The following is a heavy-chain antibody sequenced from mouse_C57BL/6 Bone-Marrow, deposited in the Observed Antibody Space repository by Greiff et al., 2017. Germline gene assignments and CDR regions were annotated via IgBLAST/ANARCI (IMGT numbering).Heavy chain of an antibody. D-gene: IGHD2-3*01. CDR2: SRNKANDYTT. Sequence: EVPLVESGGGLVQSVRSLRLSCATSGFTFSDFYMEWVRQAPGKGLEWIAASRNKANDYTTEYSASVKGRFIVSRDTSQSILYLQMNALRAEDTAIYYCARDAPDGYYSYWYFDVWGTGTTVTVSS. J-gene: IGHJ1*03. CDR3: ARDAPDGYYSYWYFDV. V-gene: IGHV7-1*01. CDR1: GFTFSDFY.